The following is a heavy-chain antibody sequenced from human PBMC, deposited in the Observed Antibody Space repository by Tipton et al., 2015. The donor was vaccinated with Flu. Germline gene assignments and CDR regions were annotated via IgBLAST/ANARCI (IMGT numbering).Heavy chain of an antibody. V-gene: IGHV4-39*01. D-gene: IGHD3-10*01. J-gene: IGHJ5*02. CDR2: IYYSGST. Sequence: TLSLTCTVSGGSISSSSYYWGWIRQPPGKGLEWIGSIYYSGSTYYNPSLKSRVTISVDTSKNQISLKLSSVTASDTAVYYCARHISGSLTQVWFGELYWFDPWGQGTLVSVSS. CDR1: GGSISSSSYY. CDR3: ARHISGSLTQVWFGELYWFDP.